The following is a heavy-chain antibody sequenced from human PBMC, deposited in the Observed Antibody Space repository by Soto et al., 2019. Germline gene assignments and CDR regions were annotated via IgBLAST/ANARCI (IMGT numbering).Heavy chain of an antibody. CDR1: GGTFSRYT. CDR2: IIPILDIP. V-gene: IGHV1-69*02. CDR3: ASHFTGGLVLGTSPPGGDNYGWDV. D-gene: IGHD2-15*01. Sequence: QVQLVQSGAEVKKPGSSVKVSCKASGGTFSRYTFTWVRQAPGQGLEWMGRIIPILDIPNYAQNFQGRVTITADKSTSTDYMELSSMRSDDTAVYYCASHFTGGLVLGTSPPGGDNYGWDVWGQGTTVTVSS. J-gene: IGHJ6*02.